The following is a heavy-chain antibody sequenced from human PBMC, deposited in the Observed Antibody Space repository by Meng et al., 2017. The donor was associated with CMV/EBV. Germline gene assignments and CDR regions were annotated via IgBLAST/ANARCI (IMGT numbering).Heavy chain of an antibody. CDR3: AKGGALMAARPKIDY. CDR2: IRYEGSNK. V-gene: IGHV3-30*02. J-gene: IGHJ4*02. CDR1: GFTFSSYV. D-gene: IGHD6-6*01. Sequence: GESLKISCAASGFTFSSYVMHWVRQAPGKGLEWVAFIRYEGSNKYYADSVQGPFTISRDNSKNPLYLQMNSLRAEDTAVYYCAKGGALMAARPKIDYWGQGTLVTSPQ.